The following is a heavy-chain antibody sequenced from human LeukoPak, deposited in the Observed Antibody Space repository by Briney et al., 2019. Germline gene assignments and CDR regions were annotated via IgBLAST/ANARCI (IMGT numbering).Heavy chain of an antibody. CDR2: MNPNSGNT. J-gene: IGHJ4*02. V-gene: IGHV1-8*01. D-gene: IGHD1-26*01. Sequence: ASVKVSCKASGYIFTSYDINWVRQPTAQGLEWMGWMNPNSGNTGYAQKFQGRVTMTRNTSISTAYMELSSLRSEDTAVYYCARARAGGVFDYWGQGTLVTVSS. CDR3: ARARAGGVFDY. CDR1: GYIFTSYD.